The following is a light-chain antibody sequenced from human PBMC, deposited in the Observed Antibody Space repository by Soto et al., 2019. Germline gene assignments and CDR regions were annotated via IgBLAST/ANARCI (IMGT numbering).Light chain of an antibody. CDR1: NSNIGSNS. CDR3: AAWDNSLNGPA. J-gene: IGLJ2*01. V-gene: IGLV1-44*01. Sequence: QSVLTQPPSASGTPGQRVTISCSGSNSNIGSNSVNWYQQFPGTAPKLVIYTDNQRPSGVPDRFSGSKSGTSASLAISGLQSEDEADYYWAAWDNSLNGPAFGGGTKLTVL. CDR2: TDN.